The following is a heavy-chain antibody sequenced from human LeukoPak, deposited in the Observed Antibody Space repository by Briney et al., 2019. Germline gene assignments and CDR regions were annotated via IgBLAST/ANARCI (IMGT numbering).Heavy chain of an antibody. D-gene: IGHD1-1*01. CDR3: AKGMWSTTGMTWLSDYYYYYGMDV. CDR2: ISGSGGST. J-gene: IGHJ6*04. Sequence: PGGSLRLSCAASGFTLSSYAMSWVRQAPGKGLEWVSAISGSGGSTYYADSVKGRFTISRDNSKNTLYLQMNSLRAEDTAVYYCAKGMWSTTGMTWLSDYYYYYGMDVWGKGTTVTVSS. CDR1: GFTLSSYA. V-gene: IGHV3-23*01.